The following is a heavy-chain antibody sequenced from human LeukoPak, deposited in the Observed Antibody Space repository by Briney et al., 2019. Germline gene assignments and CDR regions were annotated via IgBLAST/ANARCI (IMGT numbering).Heavy chain of an antibody. CDR3: ARRISRYSSSFLCDY. Sequence: PSETLSLTCTVSGGSISSSSYSWGWIRQPPGKGLEWIGSIYYSGSTYYNPSLKSRVTISVDTSKNQFSLKLSSVTAADTAVYYCARRISRYSSSFLCDYWGQGTLVTVSS. J-gene: IGHJ4*02. CDR1: GGSISSSSYS. CDR2: IYYSGST. D-gene: IGHD6-6*01. V-gene: IGHV4-39*01.